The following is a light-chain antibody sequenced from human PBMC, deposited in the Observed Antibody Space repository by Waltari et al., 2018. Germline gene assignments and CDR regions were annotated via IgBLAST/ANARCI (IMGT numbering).Light chain of an antibody. CDR3: QSYDNKLKV. CDR1: FSNIGAGHA. Sequence: QSVLTQPPSVSGAPGQTVTISCTGAFSNIGAGHAVHWYQRLPGAAPKLLIHKNNNRPSGVPARFSGSRSGASASLISAGLQSEDEADYYCQSYDNKLKVFGSGTKVNVL. V-gene: IGLV1-40*03. J-gene: IGLJ6*01. CDR2: KNN.